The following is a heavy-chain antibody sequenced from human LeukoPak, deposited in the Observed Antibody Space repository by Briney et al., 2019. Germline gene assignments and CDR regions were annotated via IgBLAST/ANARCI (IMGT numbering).Heavy chain of an antibody. V-gene: IGHV1-69-2*01. J-gene: IGHJ4*02. CDR2: VDPEDGET. CDR1: GYTFTDYY. D-gene: IGHD2-15*01. Sequence: GASVKVSCKVSGYTFTDYYMHWVQQAPGKGLEWMGLVDPEDGETIYAKKFQGRVTITADTSTDTAYMELSSLRSEDTAVYYCATEAKLLHFDYWGQGTLVTVSS. CDR3: ATEAKLLHFDY.